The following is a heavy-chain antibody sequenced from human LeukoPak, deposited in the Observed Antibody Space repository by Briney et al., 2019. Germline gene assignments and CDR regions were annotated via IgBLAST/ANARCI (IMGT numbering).Heavy chain of an antibody. Sequence: PGGSLRLSCVASGFNFIDYDMHWVRQVIGKGLEWVSAIGIHGDTHYSGSVKGRFTISRENAESSLYLQMNSLRAEDTVVYYCARGGIQVSGIDEFDYWGQGTLVTVSS. J-gene: IGHJ4*02. D-gene: IGHD6-19*01. CDR2: IGIHGDT. CDR3: ARGGIQVSGIDEFDY. V-gene: IGHV3-13*01. CDR1: GFNFIDYD.